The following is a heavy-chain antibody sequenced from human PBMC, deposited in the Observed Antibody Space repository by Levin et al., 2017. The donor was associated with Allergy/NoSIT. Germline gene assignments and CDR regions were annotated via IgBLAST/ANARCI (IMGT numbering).Heavy chain of an antibody. CDR2: IYYSGST. V-gene: IGHV4-59*01. CDR3: ARGHSSSWYYLDY. J-gene: IGHJ4*02. CDR1: GGSINSYY. Sequence: PSETLSLTCTVSGGSINSYYWSWIRQPPGKGLEWIGYIYYSGSTNYNPSLKSRVTISVDTSKNQFSLKLSSVTAADTAVYYCARGHSSSWYYLDYWGQGTLVTVSS. D-gene: IGHD6-13*01.